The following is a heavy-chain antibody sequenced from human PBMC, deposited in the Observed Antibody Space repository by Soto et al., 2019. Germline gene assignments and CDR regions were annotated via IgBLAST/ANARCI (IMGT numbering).Heavy chain of an antibody. V-gene: IGHV5-51*01. D-gene: IGHD2-2*02. CDR3: ARISYCRSTSCYTVDF. Sequence: PWESMKISCKGSGYSLTSYWIGWMRQTPGKGLEWMGMIYLGDSNTRYSPSFEGQVTISADKSITTAYLQWSSLKASDTAMDYCARISYCRSTSCYTVDFCGQGNLVTVSA. J-gene: IGHJ4*02. CDR1: GYSLTSYW. CDR2: IYLGDSNT.